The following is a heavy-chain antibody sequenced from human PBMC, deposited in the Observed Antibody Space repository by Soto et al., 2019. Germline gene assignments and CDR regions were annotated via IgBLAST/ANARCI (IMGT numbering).Heavy chain of an antibody. V-gene: IGHV1-46*01. CDR2: INPSGGST. CDR3: ARARGLVVPAALVLYYYYGMDV. Sequence: ASVKVSCKASGYTFTSYCMHWVRQAPGQGLEWMGIINPSGGSTSYAQKFQGRVTMTRDTSTSTVYMELSSLRSEDTAVYYCARARGLVVPAALVLYYYYGMDVWGQGTTVTVSS. D-gene: IGHD2-2*01. CDR1: GYTFTSYC. J-gene: IGHJ6*02.